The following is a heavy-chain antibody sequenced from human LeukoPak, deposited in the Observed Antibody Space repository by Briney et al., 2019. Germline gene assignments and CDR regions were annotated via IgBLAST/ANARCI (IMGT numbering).Heavy chain of an antibody. CDR1: GFTFSSYS. V-gene: IGHV3-48*01. Sequence: GGSLRLSCAASGFTFSSYSMNWVRQAPGKGLEWVSYISSSSSTIYYADSVKGRFTISRDNAKNSLYLQMNSLRAEGTAVYYCARAGDYSHPKLDYWGQGTLVTVS. D-gene: IGHD4-11*01. J-gene: IGHJ4*02. CDR2: ISSSSSTI. CDR3: ARAGDYSHPKLDY.